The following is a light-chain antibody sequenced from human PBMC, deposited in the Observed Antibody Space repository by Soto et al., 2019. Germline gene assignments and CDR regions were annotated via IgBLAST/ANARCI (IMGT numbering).Light chain of an antibody. CDR2: LGS. V-gene: IGKV2-28*01. CDR1: QSLLFGGYNY. CDR3: LQALQFPLT. Sequence: DIVMTQSPLSLPVTPGEPASISCRSSQSLLFGGYNYLDWYLQKPGQSPQLLVYLGSNRASGVPDRFSGSGSATNFTLMISTVEAEDVGVYYCLQALQFPLTFGPGTKVDIK. J-gene: IGKJ3*01.